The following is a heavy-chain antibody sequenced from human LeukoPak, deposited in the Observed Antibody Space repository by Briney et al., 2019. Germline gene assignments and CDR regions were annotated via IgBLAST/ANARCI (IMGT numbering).Heavy chain of an antibody. J-gene: IGHJ4*02. V-gene: IGHV3-11*01. Sequence: SGGSLRLSCAASGFTFSDFYMTWIRQAPGKGLEWVSYISSSGSTIYYADSVKGRFTISRDNAKNSLYLQMNSLRAEDTAVYYCARDLDTVTTYDYWGQGTLVTVSS. CDR2: ISSSGSTI. D-gene: IGHD4-17*01. CDR3: ARDLDTVTTYDY. CDR1: GFTFSDFY.